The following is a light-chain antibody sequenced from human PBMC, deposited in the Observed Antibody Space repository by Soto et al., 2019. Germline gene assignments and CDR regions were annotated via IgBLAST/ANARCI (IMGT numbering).Light chain of an antibody. V-gene: IGLV2-14*01. Sequence: QSVLTQPASVSGSPGQSITITCTGTSSDVGGYNYVSLYQQRPGKAPKLMISELGTRPSGVSNRFSVSKAVNTAPLTISRLQAEDEADYYCSSYTSSSTYVFGTATKVTVL. CDR3: SSYTSSSTYV. CDR1: SSDVGGYNY. CDR2: ELG. J-gene: IGLJ1*01.